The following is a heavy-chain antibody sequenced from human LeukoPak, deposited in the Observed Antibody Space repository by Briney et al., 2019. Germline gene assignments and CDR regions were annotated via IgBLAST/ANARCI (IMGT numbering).Heavy chain of an antibody. D-gene: IGHD4-17*01. V-gene: IGHV4-59*01. CDR2: IYYSGST. CDR1: GGSISSYY. Sequence: SETLSLTCTVSGGSISSYYGSWIRQPPGKGLEWIGYIYYSGSTNYNPSLKSRVTISVDTSKNQFSLKLSSVTAADTAVYYCAREDDYGESFDYWGQGTLVTVSS. J-gene: IGHJ4*02. CDR3: AREDDYGESFDY.